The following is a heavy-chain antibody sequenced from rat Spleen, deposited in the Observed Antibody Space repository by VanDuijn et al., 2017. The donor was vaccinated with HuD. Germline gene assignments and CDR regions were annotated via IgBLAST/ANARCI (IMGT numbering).Heavy chain of an antibody. CDR2: ISYDGSKT. D-gene: IGHD1-10*01. Sequence: EVQLVESGGGLVQPGRSLKLSCAASGFTFSDFYMAWVRQAPTKGLEWVATISYDGSKTYYRDSVKGRFTISRDNTKSTLYLQMNSLRSEDTATYYCTTENYWFAYWGQGTLVTVSS. V-gene: IGHV5-20*01. CDR3: TTENYWFAY. J-gene: IGHJ3*01. CDR1: GFTFSDFY.